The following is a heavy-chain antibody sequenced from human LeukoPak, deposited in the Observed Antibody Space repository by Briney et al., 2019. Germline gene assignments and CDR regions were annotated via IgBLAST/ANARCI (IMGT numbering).Heavy chain of an antibody. CDR3: ARDPLYSSGSYYFDY. CDR2: ISYDGSNK. J-gene: IGHJ4*02. Sequence: GGSLRLSCAASGFTFSSYGMHWVRQAPGKGLEWVAVISYDGSNKYYADSVKGRFTISRDNSKNTLYLQMNSLRAEDTAVYYCARDPLYSSGSYYFDYWGQGTLVTVSS. D-gene: IGHD6-19*01. CDR1: GFTFSSYG. V-gene: IGHV3-30*19.